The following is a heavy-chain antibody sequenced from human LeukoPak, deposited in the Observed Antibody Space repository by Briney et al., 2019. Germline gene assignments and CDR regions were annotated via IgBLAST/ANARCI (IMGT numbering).Heavy chain of an antibody. V-gene: IGHV4-61*02. D-gene: IGHD3-10*01. CDR1: GGSVSSDNSY. Sequence: SETLSLTCTVSGGSVSSDNSYWNWLRQPAGKGLEWIGRIYADGDSTYNPSLKSRVTISVDTSKNQFSLRLTSMTAADTAVYYCARGYYYRSWGQGTLVTVSS. J-gene: IGHJ4*02. CDR2: IYADGDS. CDR3: ARGYYYRS.